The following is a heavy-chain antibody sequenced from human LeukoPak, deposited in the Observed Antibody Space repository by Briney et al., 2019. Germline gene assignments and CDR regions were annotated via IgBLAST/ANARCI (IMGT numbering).Heavy chain of an antibody. CDR1: GGSFSGYY. V-gene: IGHV4-34*01. CDR2: INHSGST. J-gene: IGHJ4*02. Sequence: SETLSLTCAVYGGSFSGYYWSWIRQPPGKGLEWIGEINHSGSTNYNPSLKSRVTISVDTSKNQFSLQLSSVTAADTAVYYCARDVAQANYDSSGYPFDYWGQGILVTVSS. CDR3: ARDVAQANYDSSGYPFDY. D-gene: IGHD3-22*01.